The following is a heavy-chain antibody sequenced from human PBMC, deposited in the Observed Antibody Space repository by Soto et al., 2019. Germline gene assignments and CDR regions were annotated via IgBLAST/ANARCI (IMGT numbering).Heavy chain of an antibody. CDR1: GGSFSTYT. J-gene: IGHJ4*02. D-gene: IGHD2-8*02. Sequence: QVQLVQSGAEVKKPGSSVKVSCKASGGSFSTYTTSWVRQGPGQGLEWMGGITPIFGTANYAQKFQGRVAITADPSTTTPYMELSSLTSEDSAVYYCATGGLKLPDFDYWGQGTLVTVSS. CDR2: ITPIFGTA. CDR3: ATGGLKLPDFDY. V-gene: IGHV1-69*01.